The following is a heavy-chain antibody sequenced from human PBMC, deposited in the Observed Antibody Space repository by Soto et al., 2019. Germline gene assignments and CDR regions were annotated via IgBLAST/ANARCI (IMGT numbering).Heavy chain of an antibody. CDR3: ARDPPNYSAFDY. Sequence: GGSLRLSCAASGFTFSDYSMNWVRQAPGKGLEWVSSISSRSSYIYYADSVKDRFTISRDNAKNSLFLQMNSLRAEDAALYYCARDPPNYSAFDYWGQGILVTVSS. CDR2: ISSRSSYI. J-gene: IGHJ4*02. CDR1: GFTFSDYS. D-gene: IGHD1-26*01. V-gene: IGHV3-21*06.